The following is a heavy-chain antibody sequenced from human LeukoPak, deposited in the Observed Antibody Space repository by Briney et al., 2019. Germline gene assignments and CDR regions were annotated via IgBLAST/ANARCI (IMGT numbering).Heavy chain of an antibody. CDR1: GGSISSGGYY. D-gene: IGHD3-10*01. V-gene: IGHV4-31*03. Sequence: SQTLSLTCTVSGGSISSGGYYWSWIRQHPGKGLEWIGYIYYSGSTYYNPSLRSRVAISVDTSNNQFSLKLTSVTAADTAVYYCARDSSVSGTYYSRYFDYWGQGTLVTVSS. CDR3: ARDSSVSGTYYSRYFDY. CDR2: IYYSGST. J-gene: IGHJ4*02.